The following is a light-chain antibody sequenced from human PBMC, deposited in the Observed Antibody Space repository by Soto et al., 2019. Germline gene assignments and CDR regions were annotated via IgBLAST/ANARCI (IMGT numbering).Light chain of an antibody. V-gene: IGKV3-20*01. J-gene: IGKJ1*01. Sequence: EIVLTQSPGILSLSPGERATLSCRASQSITRNFLAWYQQKPGQAPRLLIFRASTRAPGIPDRFSGSGSGTDFTLTISRVETEDFALYYCQQCGGSPLTFGRGTRVEIK. CDR1: QSITRNF. CDR3: QQCGGSPLT. CDR2: RAS.